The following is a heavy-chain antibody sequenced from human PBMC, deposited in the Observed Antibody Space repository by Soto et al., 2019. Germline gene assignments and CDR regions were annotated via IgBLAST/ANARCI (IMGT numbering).Heavy chain of an antibody. Sequence: ASVKVSCKVSGYTLTELSMHWVRQAPGKGLEWMGGFDPEDGETIYAQKFQGRVTMTTDTSTSTAYMELRSLRSDDTAVYYCARDGQHYDFWSGYPRYYGMDVWGQGTTVTVSS. CDR2: FDPEDGET. CDR1: GYTLTELS. D-gene: IGHD3-3*01. CDR3: ARDGQHYDFWSGYPRYYGMDV. J-gene: IGHJ6*02. V-gene: IGHV1-24*01.